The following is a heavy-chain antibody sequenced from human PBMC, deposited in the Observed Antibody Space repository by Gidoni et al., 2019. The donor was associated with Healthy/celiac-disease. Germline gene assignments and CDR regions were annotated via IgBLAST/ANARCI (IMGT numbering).Heavy chain of an antibody. V-gene: IGHV4-34*01. CDR2: INQSGST. Sequence: QVQLQQWGAGLLKPSETLSLTCAVYGGSFSGYYWSWIRQPPGKGLEWIGEINQSGSTNYNPSLKSRVTISVDTSKNQFSLKLSSVTAADTAVYYCARVPTYYYGSGSYHRRYNWFDPWGQGTLVTVSS. CDR1: GGSFSGYY. CDR3: ARVPTYYYGSGSYHRRYNWFDP. D-gene: IGHD3-10*01. J-gene: IGHJ5*02.